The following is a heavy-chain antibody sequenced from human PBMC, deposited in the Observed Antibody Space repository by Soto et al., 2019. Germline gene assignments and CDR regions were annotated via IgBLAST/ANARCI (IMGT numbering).Heavy chain of an antibody. Sequence: EVQLVESGGDLVIPGGSLRLSCAASGFSFSNAWMSWVRQAPGKGLEWVGRVKTKADGGTTDYAAPVKGRFTISRDDSRHTLFLQMNSLKTEDTAVYFCTARAAATGFFDYWGHGTLVTVSS. V-gene: IGHV3-15*01. D-gene: IGHD6-13*01. J-gene: IGHJ4*01. CDR1: GFSFSNAW. CDR2: VKTKADGGTT. CDR3: TARAAATGFFDY.